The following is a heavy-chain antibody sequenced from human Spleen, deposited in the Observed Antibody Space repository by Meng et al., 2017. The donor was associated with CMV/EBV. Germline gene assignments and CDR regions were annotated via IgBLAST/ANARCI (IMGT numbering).Heavy chain of an antibody. CDR2: IHYTEGT. J-gene: IGHJ3*02. Sequence: SETLSLTCSVSGGFISDYYWNWIRQPPGKGLEWIGYIHYTEGTNYNPSLKSRVTISVDTSKKQLSLQLTSVTAADTAVYYCARRAGVTTYGVVTRRDGFDIWGQGTLVTVSS. V-gene: IGHV4-59*08. CDR1: GGFISDYY. D-gene: IGHD3-3*01. CDR3: ARRAGVTTYGVVTRRDGFDI.